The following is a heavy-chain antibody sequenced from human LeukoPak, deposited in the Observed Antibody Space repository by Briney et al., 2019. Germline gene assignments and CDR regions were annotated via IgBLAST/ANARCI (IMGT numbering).Heavy chain of an antibody. J-gene: IGHJ4*02. CDR2: INPSGGST. CDR3: ARGSLLYSGSYYSLGDY. V-gene: IGHV1-46*01. CDR1: GYTFTSYY. D-gene: IGHD1-26*01. Sequence: ASVKVSCKASGYTFTSYYMHWVRQAPGQGLEWMGIINPSGGSTSYAQKFQGRVTMTRNTSISTAYMELSSLRSEDTAVYYCARGSLLYSGSYYSLGDYWGQGTLVTVSS.